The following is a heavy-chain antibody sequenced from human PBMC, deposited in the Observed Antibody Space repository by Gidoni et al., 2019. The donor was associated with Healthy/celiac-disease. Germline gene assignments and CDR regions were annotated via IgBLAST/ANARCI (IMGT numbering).Heavy chain of an antibody. CDR2: INHSGST. V-gene: IGHV4-34*01. Sequence: QVQLQQWGAGLLKPSETLSLTCAVYGGSFSGYYWSWLRQPPGKGLEWIGEINHSGSTNYNPSLKSRVTISVDTSKNQFSLKLSSVTAADTAVYYCARGSYCSSTSCYDRKNTAMLGYWGQGTLVTVSS. D-gene: IGHD2-2*01. J-gene: IGHJ4*02. CDR1: GGSFSGYY. CDR3: ARGSYCSSTSCYDRKNTAMLGY.